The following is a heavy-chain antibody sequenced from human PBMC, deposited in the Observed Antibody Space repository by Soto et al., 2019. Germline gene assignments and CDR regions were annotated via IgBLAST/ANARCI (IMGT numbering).Heavy chain of an antibody. CDR1: GYSFTNYW. V-gene: IGHV5-51*01. D-gene: IGHD3-9*01. CDR2: IYPVDSNT. Sequence: GESLKISCKASGYSFTNYWIGWVRQMSGKGLEWMGVIYPVDSNTNFSPSFQGQVTVSVDNSISTAYLHWISLKASDTAIYYCARQAYHFDGNSLGYWGQGTLVTVSS. J-gene: IGHJ4*02. CDR3: ARQAYHFDGNSLGY.